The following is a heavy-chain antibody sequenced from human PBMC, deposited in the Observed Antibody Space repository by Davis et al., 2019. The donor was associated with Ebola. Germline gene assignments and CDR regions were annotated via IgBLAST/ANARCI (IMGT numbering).Heavy chain of an antibody. V-gene: IGHV1-8*01. CDR2: MNPNSGNT. J-gene: IGHJ5*02. Sequence: SVTVSRMTSLYTFTNYDINWVRQATGQGLEWMGWMNPNSGNTGYAQKFQGRVTMTRNTSISTAYMELSSLRSEDTAVYYCARVRGPGVELRWFDPWGQGTLVTVSS. CDR1: LYTFTNYD. CDR3: ARVRGPGVELRWFDP. D-gene: IGHD1-7*01.